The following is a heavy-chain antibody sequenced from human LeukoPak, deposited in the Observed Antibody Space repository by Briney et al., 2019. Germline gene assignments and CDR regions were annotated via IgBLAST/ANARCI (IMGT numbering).Heavy chain of an antibody. CDR3: AKSPSIAAAGTAFDY. D-gene: IGHD6-13*01. V-gene: IGHV3-9*01. Sequence: GRSLRLSCATSGFTFGDYAMHWVRHAPGKGLEWVSTISRTRGSIGYADSVKGRFTISRDNSKNTLYLQMNSLRAEDTAVYYCAKSPSIAAAGTAFDYWGQGTLVTVSS. CDR2: ISRTRGSI. CDR1: GFTFGDYA. J-gene: IGHJ4*02.